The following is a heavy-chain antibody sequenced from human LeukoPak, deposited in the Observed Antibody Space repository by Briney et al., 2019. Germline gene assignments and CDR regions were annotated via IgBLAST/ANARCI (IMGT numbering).Heavy chain of an antibody. J-gene: IGHJ4*02. CDR1: GFTFSTYA. Sequence: GGSLRLSCAVSGFTFSTYAMHWVRQAPGEGLEYVSGISRDGGSTYYANSVKGRFTISRDNSKNTLYLQMGSLRGEDTAVYYCARGRGSDYWGQGTLVTVSS. V-gene: IGHV3-64*01. CDR2: ISRDGGST. CDR3: ARGRGSDY. D-gene: IGHD3-16*01.